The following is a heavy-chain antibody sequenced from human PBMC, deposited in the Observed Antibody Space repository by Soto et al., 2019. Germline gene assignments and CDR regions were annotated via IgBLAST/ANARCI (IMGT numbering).Heavy chain of an antibody. Sequence: GESLKISCEVSGYSFTSYWIGWVRQMPGKGLEWMGIIYPGDSDTRYSQCFQGQVTISADKSISTALLQWSSLKASDTAMYYCARAYSSSSLFDYWGQGTLVTVSS. V-gene: IGHV5-51*01. CDR3: ARAYSSSSLFDY. CDR2: IYPGDSDT. D-gene: IGHD6-6*01. J-gene: IGHJ4*02. CDR1: GYSFTSYW.